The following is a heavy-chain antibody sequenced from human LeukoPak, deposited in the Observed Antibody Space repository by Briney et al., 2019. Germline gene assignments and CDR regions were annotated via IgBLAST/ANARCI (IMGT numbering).Heavy chain of an antibody. CDR3: ARDGERGSFSAYYFDY. D-gene: IGHD1-26*01. J-gene: IGHJ4*02. Sequence: ASVKVSCKASGYTFTSYYMHWVRQAPGQGLEWMGIINPSGGSTSYAQKFQGRVTMTRDMSTSTVYMELSSLRSEDTAVYYCARDGERGSFSAYYFDYWGQGTLVTVFS. V-gene: IGHV1-46*01. CDR1: GYTFTSYY. CDR2: INPSGGST.